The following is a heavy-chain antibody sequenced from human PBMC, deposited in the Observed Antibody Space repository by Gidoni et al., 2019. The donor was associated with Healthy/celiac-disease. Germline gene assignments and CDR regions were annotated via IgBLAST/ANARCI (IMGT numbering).Heavy chain of an antibody. CDR2: ISWNSGSI. V-gene: IGHV3-9*01. CDR3: AKYGGIYYDSSGHRGFDY. D-gene: IGHD3-22*01. J-gene: IGHJ4*02. Sequence: EVQLVESGGGLVPPGRSLRLSCAASGFTFDDYAMHWVRQAPGKGLEWVSGISWNSGSIGYADSVKGRFTISRDNAKNSLYLQMNSLRAEDTALYYCAKYGGIYYDSSGHRGFDYWGQGTLVTVSS. CDR1: GFTFDDYA.